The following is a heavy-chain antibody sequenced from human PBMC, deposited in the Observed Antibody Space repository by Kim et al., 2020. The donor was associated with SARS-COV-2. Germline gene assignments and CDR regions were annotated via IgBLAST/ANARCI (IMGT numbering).Heavy chain of an antibody. D-gene: IGHD3-10*01. CDR2: IRNKANSYTT. J-gene: IGHJ4*02. CDR1: GFTFSDHY. V-gene: IGHV3-72*01. Sequence: GGSLRLSCAASGFTFSDHYMDWVRQAPGKGLEWVGRIRNKANSYTTEYAASVRGRFTISRDDSRNSMYLQMNSLKTEDTATYYCARGKIVRGGSSFDYWGQGTLVTVSS. CDR3: ARGKIVRGGSSFDY.